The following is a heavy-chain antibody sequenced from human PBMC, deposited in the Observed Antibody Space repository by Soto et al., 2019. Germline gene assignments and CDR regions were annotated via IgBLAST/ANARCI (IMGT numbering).Heavy chain of an antibody. CDR2: ISSSSSYT. CDR3: ARGPLTRVATNYYYYGMDV. V-gene: IGHV3-11*06. CDR1: GFTFSDYY. J-gene: IGHJ6*02. D-gene: IGHD5-12*01. Sequence: PVGSLRLSCAASGFTFSDYYMSWIRQAPGKGLEWVSYISSSSSYTNYADSVKGRFTISRDNAKNSLYLQMNSLRAEDTAVYYCARGPLTRVATNYYYYGMDVWGQGTTVTVS.